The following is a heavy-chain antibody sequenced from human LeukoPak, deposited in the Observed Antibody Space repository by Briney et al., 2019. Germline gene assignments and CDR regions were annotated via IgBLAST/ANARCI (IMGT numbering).Heavy chain of an antibody. CDR1: GFTFYDYA. V-gene: IGHV3-9*01. CDR2: ISWNNGSI. D-gene: IGHD2-21*02. J-gene: IGHJ3*02. CDR3: VKGVTAPLGAGAFYI. Sequence: GGSLRLSCAASGFTFYDYAMHWVPHAPRRGVAGVSGISWNNGSIVYAPPVRGRFTISRDHAKNSMYLQMNSLRAEDTALYSCVKGVTAPLGAGAFYIWGQGTMVTVSS.